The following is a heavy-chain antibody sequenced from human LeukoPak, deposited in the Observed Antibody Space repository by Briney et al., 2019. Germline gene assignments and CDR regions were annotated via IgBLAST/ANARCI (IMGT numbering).Heavy chain of an antibody. CDR2: ISGSGGST. D-gene: IGHD3-9*01. Sequence: GGSLRLSCAASGFAFSSYAMSWVRQAPGKGLEWVSAISGSGGSTYYADSVKGRFTISRDNSKNTLYLQMNSLRAEDTAVYYCAKGGRYDILTGYYPEDYWGQGTLVTVSS. CDR1: GFAFSSYA. V-gene: IGHV3-23*01. CDR3: AKGGRYDILTGYYPEDY. J-gene: IGHJ4*02.